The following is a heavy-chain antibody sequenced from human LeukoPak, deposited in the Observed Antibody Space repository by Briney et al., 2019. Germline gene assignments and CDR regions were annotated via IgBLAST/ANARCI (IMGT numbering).Heavy chain of an antibody. Sequence: GASVKVSCKASGYTFTGYYMHWVRQAPGQGLEWMGRINLNSGGTNYAQKFQGRVTMTRDTSISTAYMELSRLRSDDTAVYYCARAFDYSPLATHFDYWGQGTLVTVSS. J-gene: IGHJ4*02. CDR1: GYTFTGYY. CDR3: ARAFDYSPLATHFDY. CDR2: INLNSGGT. D-gene: IGHD4-11*01. V-gene: IGHV1-2*06.